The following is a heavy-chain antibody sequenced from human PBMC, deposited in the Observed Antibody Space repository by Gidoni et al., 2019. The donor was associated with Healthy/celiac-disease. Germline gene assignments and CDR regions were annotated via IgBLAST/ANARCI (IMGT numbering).Heavy chain of an antibody. D-gene: IGHD6-19*01. CDR1: GGTFSSYA. Sequence: QVQLVQSGAEVKKPGSSVKVSCKASGGTFSSYAISWGRQAPGQGLEWMGGIIPIFGTANYAQKFQGRVTITADESTSTAYMELSSLRSEDTAVYYCARDRAIVSGWADAFDIWGQGTMVTVSS. CDR2: IIPIFGTA. V-gene: IGHV1-69*01. CDR3: ARDRAIVSGWADAFDI. J-gene: IGHJ3*02.